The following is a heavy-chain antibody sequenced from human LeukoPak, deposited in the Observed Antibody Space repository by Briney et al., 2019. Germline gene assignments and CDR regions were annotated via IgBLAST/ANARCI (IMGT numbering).Heavy chain of an antibody. CDR1: VGTFSSYA. D-gene: IGHD6-6*01. V-gene: IGHV1-69*01. CDR2: IIPSFGTS. J-gene: IGHJ4*02. Sequence: GASVKVSCKASVGTFSSYAISWVRQAPGQGLEWGGGIIPSFGTSNYAQKHQARVTSTADEVSSTAYMEPSSLRSEDTAAYYCPRDRIAAVGLYWGQGTLVTVSS. CDR3: PRDRIAAVGLY.